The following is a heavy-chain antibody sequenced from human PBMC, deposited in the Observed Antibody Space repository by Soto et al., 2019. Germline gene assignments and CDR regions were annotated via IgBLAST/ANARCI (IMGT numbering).Heavy chain of an antibody. V-gene: IGHV3-20*04. J-gene: IGHJ4*02. CDR3: ARAMAAAGTVGIDY. CDR1: GFTFDDYG. Sequence: PGGSLRPSCAASGFTFDDYGMSWVRQAPGKGLEWVSGINWNGGSTGYADSVKGRFTISRDNSKNTLYMQMNSLRAEDTAVYYCARAMAAAGTVGIDYWGQGTLVTVSS. D-gene: IGHD6-13*01. CDR2: INWNGGST.